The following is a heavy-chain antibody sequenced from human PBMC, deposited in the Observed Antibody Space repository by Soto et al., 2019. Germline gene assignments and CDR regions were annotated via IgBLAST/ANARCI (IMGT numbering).Heavy chain of an antibody. J-gene: IGHJ6*02. CDR1: GFTFSNYG. V-gene: IGHV3-30*03. D-gene: IGHD6-19*01. Sequence: GGSLRLSCAASGFTFSNYGMHWVRQAPGKGLEWVAVISYDGSNKYYGDSVKGRFTVSRDNSKNTLYLQMNSLRAEDTAVYYCARGQQWLVQEYYYYCGMDVWGQGTTVTVSS. CDR2: ISYDGSNK. CDR3: ARGQQWLVQEYYYYCGMDV.